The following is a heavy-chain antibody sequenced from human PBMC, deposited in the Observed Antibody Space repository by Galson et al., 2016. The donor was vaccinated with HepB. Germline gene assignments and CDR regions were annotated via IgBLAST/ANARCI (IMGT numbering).Heavy chain of an antibody. D-gene: IGHD2-15*01. Sequence: QSGAEVKKPGESLRISCKGSGYSFTSYWISWVRQMPGKGQEWMGRIDPSDSYTNYSPSFQGHVTISADKSISTTYLQWSSLKASDTAMYYCARHAPDNCSGGSCYSVEYFQHWGQGTLVTVSS. CDR2: IDPSDSYT. V-gene: IGHV5-10-1*01. CDR1: GYSFTSYW. J-gene: IGHJ1*01. CDR3: ARHAPDNCSGGSCYSVEYFQH.